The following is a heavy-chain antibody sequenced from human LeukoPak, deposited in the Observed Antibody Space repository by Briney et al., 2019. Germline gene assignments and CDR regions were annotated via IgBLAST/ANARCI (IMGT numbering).Heavy chain of an antibody. Sequence: GASMKVSCKTSGYTFSNYYMHWVRQAPGQGHEWMGIINSGGGTTSYAQKFEGRVTMTRDTSTSTVYMELRSLRSEDTAVYYCAREAADSSGYYAYWGQGTLVIVSS. CDR3: AREAADSSGYYAY. J-gene: IGHJ4*02. CDR2: INSGGGTT. CDR1: GYTFSNYY. V-gene: IGHV1-46*01. D-gene: IGHD3-22*01.